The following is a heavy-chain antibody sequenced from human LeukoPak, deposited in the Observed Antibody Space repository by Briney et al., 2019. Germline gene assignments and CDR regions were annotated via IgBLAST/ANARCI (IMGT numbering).Heavy chain of an antibody. D-gene: IGHD6-19*01. CDR3: ARAAIAVAGDYHYHYMDV. J-gene: IGHJ6*03. CDR2: IIPIFGTA. Sequence: ASVKVSCKASGGTFSSYAISWVRQAPGQGLEWMGGIIPIFGTANYAQKFQGRVTITTDESTSTAYMELSRLRSDDTAVYYCARAAIAVAGDYHYHYMDVWGKGTTVSVSS. V-gene: IGHV1-69*05. CDR1: GGTFSSYA.